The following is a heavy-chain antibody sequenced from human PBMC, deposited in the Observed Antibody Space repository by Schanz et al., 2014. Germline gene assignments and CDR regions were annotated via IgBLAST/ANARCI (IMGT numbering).Heavy chain of an antibody. CDR3: ARDGGRDGYNLALEV. CDR1: GFTVNTNY. V-gene: IGHV3-53*01. J-gene: IGHJ1*01. D-gene: IGHD5-12*01. CDR2: MQINSGST. Sequence: EVQLVESGGGLIQPGGSLRLSCAVSGFTVNTNYMSWVRQAPGKGLEWSSSMQINSGSTQYAAGVKGRFIVSRDRSKDTPLLQMNSLRDEKTAVYFCARDGGRDGYNLALEVGGQGTLVTVSS.